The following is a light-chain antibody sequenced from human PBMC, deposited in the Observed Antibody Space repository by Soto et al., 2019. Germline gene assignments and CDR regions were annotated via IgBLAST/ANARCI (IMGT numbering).Light chain of an antibody. V-gene: IGKV3-15*01. CDR1: QSVSSN. J-gene: IGKJ1*01. Sequence: EIVMTQSPATLSVSPGERATLSCRASQSVSSNLAWYQQKPGQAPRLLIYGASTRATGIPARFSGSGSGTEYTLTISSLHSEDIAVYHWQQNNYPPRTFCQ. CDR3: QQNNYPPRT. CDR2: GAS.